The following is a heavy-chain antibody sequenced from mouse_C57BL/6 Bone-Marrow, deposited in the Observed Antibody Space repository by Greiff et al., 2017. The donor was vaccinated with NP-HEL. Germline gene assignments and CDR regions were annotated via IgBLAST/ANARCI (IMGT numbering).Heavy chain of an antibody. CDR2: VYPYNGGT. CDR3: ASWHYYGSYFDY. J-gene: IGHJ2*01. CDR1: GFTFTDYY. D-gene: IGHD1-1*01. Sequence: EVKLVESGPVLVKPGPSVKISCKASGFTFTDYYMHWVKQSHGKSLEWIGLVYPYNGGTSYNQKFKGKATLTVDTSSSTAYMELNSLTSEDSAVYYCASWHYYGSYFDYWGQGTTLTVSS. V-gene: IGHV1-36*01.